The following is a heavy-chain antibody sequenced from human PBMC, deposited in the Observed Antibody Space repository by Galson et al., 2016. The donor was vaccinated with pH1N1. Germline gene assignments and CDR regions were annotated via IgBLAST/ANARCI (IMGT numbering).Heavy chain of an antibody. J-gene: IGHJ6*04. Sequence: SLRLSCAASGFTFDDSAMHWVRQAPGKGLEWVSGISWNSGTTGYADSVQGRFTVSRDNVKHSLYLQMISLRPEDTALYYCAKVRGFLSGYMDVWGKGTTVTVSS. V-gene: IGHV3-9*01. CDR3: AKVRGFLSGYMDV. CDR1: GFTFDDSA. D-gene: IGHD3-9*01. CDR2: ISWNSGTT.